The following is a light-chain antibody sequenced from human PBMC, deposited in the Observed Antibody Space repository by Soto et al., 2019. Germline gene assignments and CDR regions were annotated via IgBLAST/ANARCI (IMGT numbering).Light chain of an antibody. V-gene: IGKV3-20*01. J-gene: IGKJ3*01. CDR1: QSITSNY. Sequence: IVLTQSPGTLSLSPGERATLSCRASQSITSNYLAWYQQKPGQAPRLLIYGASNTATGIPDRFSGSGSETDFTLTIRRLEPEDFAMYFCQHEGAFGPGTKVEIK. CDR2: GAS. CDR3: QHEGA.